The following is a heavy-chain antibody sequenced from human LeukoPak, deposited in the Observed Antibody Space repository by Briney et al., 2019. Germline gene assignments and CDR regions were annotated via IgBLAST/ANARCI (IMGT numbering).Heavy chain of an antibody. CDR1: GGSISSYY. D-gene: IGHD6-19*01. CDR2: IYTSGST. CDR3: ARNIAVAGRGDYMDV. V-gene: IGHV4-4*07. Sequence: SETLSLTCTVSGGSISSYYWSWIRQPAGKELEWIGRIYTSGSTNYNPSLKSRVTMSVDTSKNQFSLKLSSVTAADTAVYYCARNIAVAGRGDYMDVWGKGTTVTISS. J-gene: IGHJ6*03.